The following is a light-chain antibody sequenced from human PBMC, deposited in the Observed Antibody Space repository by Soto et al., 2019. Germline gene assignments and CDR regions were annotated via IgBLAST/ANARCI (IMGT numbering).Light chain of an antibody. J-gene: IGKJ2*01. CDR1: QSLLYNSNNKNY. CDR3: QQDYSTSYT. V-gene: IGKV4-1*01. Sequence: DIVMTQSPDSLAVSLGERATINCKSSQSLLYNSNNKNYLVWYQQKPGQPPKLLIYWASTRESGVPDRFSGSGSGTDFTLTISSLQAEDVAVYYCQQDYSTSYTFGQGTKLEIK. CDR2: WAS.